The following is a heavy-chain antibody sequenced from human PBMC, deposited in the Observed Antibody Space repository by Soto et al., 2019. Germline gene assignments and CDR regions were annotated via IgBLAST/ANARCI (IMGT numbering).Heavy chain of an antibody. CDR3: ARAYCSGGSCYWPFDY. D-gene: IGHD2-15*01. Sequence: GASVKVSCKASGGTFSSYAISWVRQAPGQGLEWMGGIIPIFGTANYAQKFQGRVTITADESTSTAYMELSSLRSEDTAVYYCARAYCSGGSCYWPFDYWGQGTLVTVSS. CDR2: IIPIFGTA. V-gene: IGHV1-69*13. CDR1: GGTFSSYA. J-gene: IGHJ4*02.